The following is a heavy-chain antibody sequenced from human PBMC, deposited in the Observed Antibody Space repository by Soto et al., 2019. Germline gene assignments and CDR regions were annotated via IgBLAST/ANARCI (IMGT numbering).Heavy chain of an antibody. Sequence: QVQLVQSGAEVKKPGASVKVSCKASGYTFTTYVMSWVRQAPGQGLDWRGWISTYNGNTKYAERLQGRVTMTTDTTTSTAYMELRSLRSDDTAVYYCARGPTDYYDNSGDYFLDYWGQGTLVTVSS. D-gene: IGHD3-22*01. CDR3: ARGPTDYYDNSGDYFLDY. CDR2: ISTYNGNT. CDR1: GYTFTTYV. J-gene: IGHJ4*02. V-gene: IGHV1-18*01.